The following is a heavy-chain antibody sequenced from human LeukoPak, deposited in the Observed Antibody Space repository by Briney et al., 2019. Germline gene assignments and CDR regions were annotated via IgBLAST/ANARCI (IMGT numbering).Heavy chain of an antibody. CDR1: GFTFSSYW. CDR3: ARNALSDMITFGGIIVDYYYSMDV. D-gene: IGHD3-16*02. CDR2: MNSDGSIT. J-gene: IGHJ6*03. V-gene: IGHV3-74*01. Sequence: GGSLRLSCAASGFTFSSYWMHWVRQGPGKGLVWVSRMNSDGSITAYADSVKGRFTISRDNAKNTLYLQMNSLRAEDTAVYYCARNALSDMITFGGIIVDYYYSMDVWGKGTTVTISS.